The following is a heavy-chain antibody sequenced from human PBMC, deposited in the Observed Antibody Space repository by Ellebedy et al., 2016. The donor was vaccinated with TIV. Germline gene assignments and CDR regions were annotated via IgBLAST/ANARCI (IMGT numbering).Heavy chain of an antibody. Sequence: GESLKISCVASGFTFRSHGIYWVRQAPGKGLERVAVLSSDGSNKYYADSVKGRFTISRDNSKNTLYLQMNSLRTDDMAVYYCARGGSSGSSDYWGQGTLVTVSS. D-gene: IGHD3-10*01. J-gene: IGHJ4*02. V-gene: IGHV3-30*03. CDR3: ARGGSSGSSDY. CDR2: LSSDGSNK. CDR1: GFTFRSHG.